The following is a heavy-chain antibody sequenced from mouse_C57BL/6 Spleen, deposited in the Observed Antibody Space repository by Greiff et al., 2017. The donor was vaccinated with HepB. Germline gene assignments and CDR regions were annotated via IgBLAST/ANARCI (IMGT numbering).Heavy chain of an antibody. V-gene: IGHV1-22*01. CDR3: ARSRYGNYYYFDY. CDR1: GYTFTDYN. D-gene: IGHD2-1*01. CDR2: INPNNGGT. J-gene: IGHJ2*01. Sequence: EVQLQQSGPELVKPGASVRMSCKASGYTFTDYNMHWVKQSHGKSLEWIGYINPNNGGTSYNQKFKGKATLTVNKSSSTAYMELRSLTSEDSAVYYCARSRYGNYYYFDYWGQGTTLTVSS.